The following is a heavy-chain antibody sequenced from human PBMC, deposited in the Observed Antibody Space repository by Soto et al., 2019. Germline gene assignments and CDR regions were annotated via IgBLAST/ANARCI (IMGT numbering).Heavy chain of an antibody. CDR3: ARAVAVAADFDY. J-gene: IGHJ4*02. CDR1: GYAFTGSA. Sequence: SPVKVSCNASGYAFTGSAMHLLRQAPGQRLEWMGWINAGNGNTKYSQKFQGRVTITRDTSASTAYMELSSLRSEDTAVYYCARAVAVAADFDYWGQGTLVTVS. D-gene: IGHD6-19*01. CDR2: INAGNGNT. V-gene: IGHV1-3*01.